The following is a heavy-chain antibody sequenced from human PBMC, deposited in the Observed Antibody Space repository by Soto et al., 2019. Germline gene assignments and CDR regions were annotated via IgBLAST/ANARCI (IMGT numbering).Heavy chain of an antibody. J-gene: IGHJ4*02. CDR1: GYTFTNYG. CDR3: VRGDGGYFDD. V-gene: IGHV1-18*01. Sequence: QVQLVQSGVDVKKPGASVKVSCKAMGYTFTNYGLSWVRQAPGEGLEWMGWISAYNGHTKYAQKTQDRLTLTTDTSASTAYVELRRLRSDDTAVYYWVRGDGGYFDDCGQGTLVPVSS. CDR2: ISAYNGHT. D-gene: IGHD3-16*01.